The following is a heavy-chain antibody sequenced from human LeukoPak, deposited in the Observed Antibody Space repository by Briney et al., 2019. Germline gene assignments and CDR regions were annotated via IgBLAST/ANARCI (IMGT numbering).Heavy chain of an antibody. CDR3: ARGSWFGELSLYYYYYYMDV. Sequence: GASVKVACKASGYTFTSYDISWVRQATGQVLEWMGWMNPNSGNTGYAQKFQGRVTITRNTSISTAYMELSSLRSEDTAVYYCARGSWFGELSLYYYYYYMDVWGKGTTVTVSS. D-gene: IGHD3-10*01. V-gene: IGHV1-8*03. CDR2: MNPNSGNT. J-gene: IGHJ6*03. CDR1: GYTFTSYD.